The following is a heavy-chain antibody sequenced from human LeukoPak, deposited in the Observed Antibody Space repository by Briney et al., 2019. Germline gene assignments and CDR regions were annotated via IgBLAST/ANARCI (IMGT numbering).Heavy chain of an antibody. D-gene: IGHD7-27*01. Sequence: SETLSLTCTVSGASISNTGYYWGWIRQPPGKGLEWIGNIYHSGSTYYSPSLKSRVTLSVDTSKNQFSLKLSSVTAADTAVYYCAGLLNGGASHWFDPLGQGTLVTVSS. CDR1: GASISNTGYY. J-gene: IGHJ5*02. V-gene: IGHV4-39*01. CDR2: IYHSGST. CDR3: AGLLNGGASHWFDP.